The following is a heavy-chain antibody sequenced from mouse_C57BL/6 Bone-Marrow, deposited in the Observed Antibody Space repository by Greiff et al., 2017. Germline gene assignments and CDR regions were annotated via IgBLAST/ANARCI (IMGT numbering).Heavy chain of an antibody. CDR3: ARQPSITTVPCYWYFDV. D-gene: IGHD1-1*01. J-gene: IGHJ1*03. Sequence: EVMLVESGGGLVKPGGSLKLSCAASGFTFSSYTMSWVRQTPEKRLEWVATISGGGGNTYYPDSVKGRFTISRDNAKNTLYLQMSSLRSEDTALYYCARQPSITTVPCYWYFDVWGTGTTVTVSS. CDR2: ISGGGGNT. CDR1: GFTFSSYT. V-gene: IGHV5-9*01.